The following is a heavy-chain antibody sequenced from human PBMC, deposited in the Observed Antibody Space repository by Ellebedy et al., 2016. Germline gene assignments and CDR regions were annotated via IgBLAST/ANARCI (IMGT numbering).Heavy chain of an antibody. CDR3: ARGLNSAVDS. V-gene: IGHV3-7*01. CDR1: GFTFSDYW. D-gene: IGHD3-10*01. J-gene: IGHJ4*02. CDR2: IKQDGSEK. Sequence: GGSLRLSXTASGFTFSDYWMSWVRQAPGKGLEWVANIKQDGSEKYYADSVKGRFTISRDNAKNSLYLQMNSLRAEDTAVYYCARGLNSAVDSWGQGTLVTVSS.